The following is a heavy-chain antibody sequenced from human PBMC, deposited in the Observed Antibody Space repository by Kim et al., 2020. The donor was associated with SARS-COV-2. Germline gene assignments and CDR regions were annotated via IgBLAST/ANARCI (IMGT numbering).Heavy chain of an antibody. V-gene: IGHV3-33*01. CDR2: IWYDGSNK. CDR1: GFTFSSYG. Sequence: GGSLRLSCAASGFTFSSYGMHWVRQAPGKGLEWLAVIWYDGSNKYYADSVKGRFTISRDNSKNTLYLQMNSLRAEDTAVYYCARGAIRQQRKTPQYYYGMDVWGQRNTVTVSS. CDR3: ARGAIRQQRKTPQYYYGMDV. D-gene: IGHD6-13*01. J-gene: IGHJ6*02.